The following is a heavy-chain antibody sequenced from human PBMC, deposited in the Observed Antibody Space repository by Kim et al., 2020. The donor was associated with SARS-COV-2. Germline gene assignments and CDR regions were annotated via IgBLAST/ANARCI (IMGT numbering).Heavy chain of an antibody. V-gene: IGHV3-21*04. CDR3: ARDLLVHGSYYIDY. CDR2: ISSSSSYI. Sequence: GGSLRLSCAASGFTFSSYSMNWVRQAPGKGLEWVSSISSSSSYIYYADSVKGRFTISRDNAKNSLYLQMNSLRAEDTAVYYCARDLLVHGSYYIDYWGQGTLVTVSS. CDR1: GFTFSSYS. D-gene: IGHD1-26*01. J-gene: IGHJ4*02.